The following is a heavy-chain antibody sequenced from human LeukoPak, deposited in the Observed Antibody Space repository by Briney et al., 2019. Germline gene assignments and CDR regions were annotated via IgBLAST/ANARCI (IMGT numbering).Heavy chain of an antibody. CDR2: IYYSGST. Sequence: SETLSLTCTVSGGSISSSSYYWGWIRQPPGKGLEWIGSIYYSGSTYYNPSLKSRVTISVDMSKNQFSLKLSSVTAADTAVYHCARHYCSIVGATRLDYWGQGTLVTVSS. V-gene: IGHV4-39*01. D-gene: IGHD1-26*01. CDR3: ARHYCSIVGATRLDY. CDR1: GGSISSSSYY. J-gene: IGHJ4*02.